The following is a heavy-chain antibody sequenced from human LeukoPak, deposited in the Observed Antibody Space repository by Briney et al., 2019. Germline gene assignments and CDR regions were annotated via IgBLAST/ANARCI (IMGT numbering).Heavy chain of an antibody. Sequence: SETLSLTCTVSGGSISSYYWSWIRQPPGKGLEWIGYIYYSGNTNYNPSLKSRVTISVDTSKNQFSLKVRSVTAADTAVYYCAAGVEYWYFDLWGRGTLVTVSS. CDR1: GGSISSYY. CDR2: IYYSGNT. V-gene: IGHV4-59*01. D-gene: IGHD7-27*01. CDR3: AAGVEYWYFDL. J-gene: IGHJ2*01.